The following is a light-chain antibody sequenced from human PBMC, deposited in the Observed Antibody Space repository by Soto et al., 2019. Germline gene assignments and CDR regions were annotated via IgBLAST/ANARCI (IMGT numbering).Light chain of an antibody. CDR3: AAWDDSLSGPV. Sequence: QSALTQPRSASGTPGQRVTISCSGSSSNIGSNYVYWYQQLPGTAPKLLIYSNNQRPSGVPDRFSGSKSGTSASLAISGLRSEDEAAYYCAAWDDSLSGPVFGTGTKVTVL. J-gene: IGLJ1*01. CDR1: SSNIGSNY. CDR2: SNN. V-gene: IGLV1-47*02.